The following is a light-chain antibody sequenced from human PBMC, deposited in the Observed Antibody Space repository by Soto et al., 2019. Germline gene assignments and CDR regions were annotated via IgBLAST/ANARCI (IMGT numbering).Light chain of an antibody. Sequence: DIQMTQSPSSLSASVGDRVTITCRASQSISSYLNWYQQKPGKAPKLLIYAASSLQSGVPSRFSGSGSRTDFTLTISSRQPEDFATYYCQHTYITPNTFGQGTRLEIK. CDR1: QSISSY. V-gene: IGKV1-39*01. J-gene: IGKJ5*01. CDR3: QHTYITPNT. CDR2: AAS.